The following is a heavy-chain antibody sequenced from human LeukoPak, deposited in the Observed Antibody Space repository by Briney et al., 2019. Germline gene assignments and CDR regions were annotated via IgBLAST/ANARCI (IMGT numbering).Heavy chain of an antibody. Sequence: GGSLRLSCAASGFNFSSYSMNWVRQAPGKGLEWVSSISSSSSYIYYADSVKGRFTISRDSAKNSLYLQMNSLRAEDAAVYYCARGVIAAAITNWFDPWGQGTLVTVSS. CDR2: ISSSSSYI. CDR1: GFNFSSYS. J-gene: IGHJ5*02. D-gene: IGHD6-13*01. V-gene: IGHV3-21*01. CDR3: ARGVIAAAITNWFDP.